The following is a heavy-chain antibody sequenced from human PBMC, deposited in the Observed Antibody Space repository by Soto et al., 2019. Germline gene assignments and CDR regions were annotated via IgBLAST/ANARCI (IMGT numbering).Heavy chain of an antibody. CDR3: ARDQSFDRTYYYGIDV. V-gene: IGHV1-18*01. J-gene: IGHJ6*02. CDR1: GYPFTHYG. D-gene: IGHD3-16*01. CDR2: ISPFNGNT. Sequence: ASVKVSCKSSGYPFTHYGITWIRQAPGQGLEWMGWISPFNGNTNYGQTLQGRVTLTTETSTSTVYMELRSLGSDDTAVYYCARDQSFDRTYYYGIDVWGQGTTVTVSS.